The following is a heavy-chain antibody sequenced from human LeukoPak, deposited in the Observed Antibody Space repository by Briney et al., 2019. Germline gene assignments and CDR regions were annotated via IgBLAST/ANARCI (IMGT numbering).Heavy chain of an antibody. D-gene: IGHD3-22*01. Sequence: SVKVSCKASGGTFSSYTISWVRQAPGQGLEWMRRIIPILGIANYAQKFQGRVTITADKSTSTAYMELSSLRSEDTAVYYCAGNTLSYYYDSSGYYNAFDIWGQGTMVTVSS. CDR3: AGNTLSYYYDSSGYYNAFDI. J-gene: IGHJ3*02. CDR1: GGTFSSYT. V-gene: IGHV1-69*02. CDR2: IIPILGIA.